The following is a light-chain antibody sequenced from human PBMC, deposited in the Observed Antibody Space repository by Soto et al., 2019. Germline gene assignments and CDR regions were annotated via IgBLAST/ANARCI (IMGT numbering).Light chain of an antibody. J-gene: IGKJ1*01. V-gene: IGKV1-5*01. CDR1: QSISSW. CDR2: DAS. CDR3: HPDNLLWT. Sequence: DIKMTQSASTLSASVEDRVTITCRASQSISSWLAWYQQKPGKAPKLLIYDASSLESGVPSRFSGSGSGTDFTLTISSLQPDDFATYYSHPDNLLWTFGQGTKVDIK.